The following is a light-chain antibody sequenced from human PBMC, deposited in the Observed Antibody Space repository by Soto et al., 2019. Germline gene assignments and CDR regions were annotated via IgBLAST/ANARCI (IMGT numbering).Light chain of an antibody. CDR2: NGN. CDR1: SSDIGSNT. Sequence: HSVLTQPPSASGTPGQWVTISCSGGSSDIGSNTVHWYQHLPGTAPKLLIYNGNQRPSGDPDRFSGSKSGTSASLAISGLQSEDEADYYCAAWDDSLNGPVFGGGTKLNVL. CDR3: AAWDDSLNGPV. J-gene: IGLJ2*01. V-gene: IGLV1-44*01.